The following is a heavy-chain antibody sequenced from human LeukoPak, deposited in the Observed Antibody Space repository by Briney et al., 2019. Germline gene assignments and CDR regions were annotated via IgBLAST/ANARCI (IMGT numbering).Heavy chain of an antibody. CDR1: GFTFSSYA. CDR2: ISGSGDTT. V-gene: IGHV3-23*01. Sequence: GGSLRLSCKASGFTFSSYAMNWVRQAPGKGLEWVSVISGSGDTTDYADSVEGRFTISRDNSKNTLYLQMNSLRAEDTAVYYCAKELRLLWFGESHYYMDVWGKGTTVTVSS. J-gene: IGHJ6*03. CDR3: AKELRLLWFGESHYYMDV. D-gene: IGHD3-10*01.